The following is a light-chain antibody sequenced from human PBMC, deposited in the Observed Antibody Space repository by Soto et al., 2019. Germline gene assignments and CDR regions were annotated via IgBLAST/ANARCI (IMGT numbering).Light chain of an antibody. V-gene: IGLV4-69*01. J-gene: IGLJ2*01. CDR3: QTWDTGIV. Sequence: QPVLTQSPSASASLGASVKLTCTLSSGHSSYAIAWHQQQPEKGPRYLMKLNSDGSHRKGDGIPDRFSGSSSGAERYLTISSLQSEDEADYYCQTWDTGIVFGGGTQLTVL. CDR2: LNSDGSH. CDR1: SGHSSYA.